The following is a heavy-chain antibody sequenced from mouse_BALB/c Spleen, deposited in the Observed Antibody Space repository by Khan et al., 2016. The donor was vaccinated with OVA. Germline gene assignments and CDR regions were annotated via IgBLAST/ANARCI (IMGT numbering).Heavy chain of an antibody. V-gene: IGHV1S41*01. D-gene: IGHD1-1*01. Sequence: DLVKPGTSVKLYYKASGYTFTSYWINWIKQRPGQGLEWIGRIGPGSSNTYYNEMFKGKAALTVDTSSSTAYIQLSSLPSEDSAGYFGARENDYGRSCYAMDYWGQGTSVTVSS. CDR3: ARENDYGRSCYAMDY. J-gene: IGHJ4*01. CDR1: GYTFTSYW. CDR2: IGPGSSNT.